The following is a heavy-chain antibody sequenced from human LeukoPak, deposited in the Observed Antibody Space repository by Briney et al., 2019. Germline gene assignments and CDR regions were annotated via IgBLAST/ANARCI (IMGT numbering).Heavy chain of an antibody. CDR2: ISGSGGST. V-gene: IGHV3-23*01. CDR1: GFTFSSYA. J-gene: IGHJ3*02. Sequence: GGSLRLSCAASGFTFSSYAMSWVRQAPGKGLEWVSAISGSGGSTYYADSVKGRFTISRDNSKNTLYLQMNSLRAEDTAVYYCAKRSQQWLALDDAFDIWGQGTMVTVSS. CDR3: AKRSQQWLALDDAFDI. D-gene: IGHD6-19*01.